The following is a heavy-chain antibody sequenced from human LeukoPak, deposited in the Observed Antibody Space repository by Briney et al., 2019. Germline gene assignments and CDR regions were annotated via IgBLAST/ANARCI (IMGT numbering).Heavy chain of an antibody. J-gene: IGHJ4*02. V-gene: IGHV4-39*01. Sequence: SETLSLTCTVSGGSISSRSYYWGWIRQPPGKGLEWIGKISDSGNTYYSPSLRSRVTISIDMSKNQFSLKLSSVTATDTAVYYCARAPSGDYWGQGTLVTVSS. CDR3: ARAPSGDY. D-gene: IGHD3-10*01. CDR2: ISDSGNT. CDR1: GGSISSRSYY.